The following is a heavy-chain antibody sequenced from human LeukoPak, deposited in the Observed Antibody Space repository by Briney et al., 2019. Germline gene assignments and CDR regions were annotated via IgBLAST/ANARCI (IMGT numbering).Heavy chain of an antibody. Sequence: SETLSLTCAVYGGSFSGYYWSWIRQPPGKGLEWIGEINHSGSTNYNPSLKSRVTISVDTSKNQFSLKLSSVTAADTAVYYCARGPPPPFDTKVYSSVPFDYWGQGTLVTVSS. J-gene: IGHJ4*02. CDR3: ARGPPPPFDTKVYSSVPFDY. CDR1: GGSFSGYY. CDR2: INHSGST. V-gene: IGHV4-34*01. D-gene: IGHD2-8*01.